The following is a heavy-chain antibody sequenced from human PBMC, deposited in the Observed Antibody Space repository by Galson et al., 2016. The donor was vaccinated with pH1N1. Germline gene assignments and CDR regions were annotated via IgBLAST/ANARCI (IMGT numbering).Heavy chain of an antibody. CDR1: GFTVSSTY. CDR2: IYSSGFT. V-gene: IGHV3-53*01. CDR3: ARGKESRSSTLDY. D-gene: IGHD1-1*01. J-gene: IGHJ4*02. Sequence: SLRLSCAASGFTVSSTYMYWVRQSPGKGLKCVSIIYSSGFTYYADSVKGRFSISRDKSKNTLYLQMSSLRAEDTAVYYCARGKESRSSTLDYWGQGTLVTVSS.